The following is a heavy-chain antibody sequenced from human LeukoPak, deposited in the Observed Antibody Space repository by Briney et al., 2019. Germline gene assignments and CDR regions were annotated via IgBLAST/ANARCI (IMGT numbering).Heavy chain of an antibody. CDR2: IYSGDNT. V-gene: IGHV3-66*01. Sequence: GGSLRLSCAASGFTFSSHSMNWVRQAPGKGLEWVSVIYSGDNTGYADSVKGRFTISRDNSKNTLYLQMNSLRVEDTAVYYCARDGKDSSGYYFGDSWGQGTLVTVSS. D-gene: IGHD3-22*01. CDR1: GFTFSSHS. J-gene: IGHJ4*02. CDR3: ARDGKDSSGYYFGDS.